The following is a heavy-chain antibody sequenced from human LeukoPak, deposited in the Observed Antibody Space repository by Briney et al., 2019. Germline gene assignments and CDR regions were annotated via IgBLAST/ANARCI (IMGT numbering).Heavy chain of an antibody. D-gene: IGHD3-10*01. J-gene: IGHJ4*02. CDR1: GYTFSGYY. CDR2: INPNTGRT. V-gene: IGHV1-2*02. CDR3: ASGGWFGELFIDY. Sequence: GASVKVSCKASGYTFSGYYMHWVRQAPGQGLEWMGWINPNTGRTNYAQKFQGRVTMTRDTSISTAYMELSRLRSDDTAVYYCASGGWFGELFIDYWGQGTLVTVSS.